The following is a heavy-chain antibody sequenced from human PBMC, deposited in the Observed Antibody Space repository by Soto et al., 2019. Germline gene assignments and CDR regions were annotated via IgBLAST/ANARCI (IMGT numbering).Heavy chain of an antibody. D-gene: IGHD6-13*01. CDR3: ARDLEQQLVPLDYYGMDV. J-gene: IGHJ6*02. CDR2: ISSSSSYI. Sequence: GSLRPSCAASGFTFSSYSMNWVRQAPGKGLEWVSSISSSSSYIYYADSVKGRFTISRDNAKNSLYLQMNSLRAEDTAVYYCARDLEQQLVPLDYYGMDVWGQGTTVTVSS. CDR1: GFTFSSYS. V-gene: IGHV3-21*01.